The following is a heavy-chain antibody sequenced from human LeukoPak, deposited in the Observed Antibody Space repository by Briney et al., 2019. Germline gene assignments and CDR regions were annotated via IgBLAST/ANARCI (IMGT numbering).Heavy chain of an antibody. V-gene: IGHV3-66*01. CDR1: GFTVSSNY. CDR2: IHSGGST. CDR3: ARDAYCGGDCYFAFQH. J-gene: IGHJ1*01. Sequence: GSLRLSCAASGFTVSSNYMNWVRQAPGKGLEWVSVIHSGGSTYYADSVKDRFIISRDNSKNTLYLQMNSLRAEDTAVYYCARDAYCGGDCYFAFQHWGQGTLVTVSS. D-gene: IGHD2-21*02.